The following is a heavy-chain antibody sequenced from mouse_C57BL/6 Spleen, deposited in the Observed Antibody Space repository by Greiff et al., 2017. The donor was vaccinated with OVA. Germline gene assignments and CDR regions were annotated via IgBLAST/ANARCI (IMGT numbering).Heavy chain of an antibody. CDR2: INPSSGYT. CDR3: ARSDSNFAWFAY. V-gene: IGHV1-4*01. D-gene: IGHD2-5*01. J-gene: IGHJ3*01. CDR1: GYTFTSYT. Sequence: VQLQQSGAELARPGASVKMSCKASGYTFTSYTMHWVKQRPGQGLEWIGYINPSSGYTKYNQKFKDKATLTADKSSSTAYMQLSSLTSEDSAVYYCARSDSNFAWFAYWGQGTLVTVSA.